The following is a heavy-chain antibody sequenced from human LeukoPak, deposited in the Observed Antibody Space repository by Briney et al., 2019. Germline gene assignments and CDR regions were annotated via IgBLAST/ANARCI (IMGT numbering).Heavy chain of an antibody. J-gene: IGHJ4*02. V-gene: IGHV1-18*01. CDR1: GYTFSSYG. CDR2: ISAYDGNT. CDR3: ARAVRGYSYAYLPY. Sequence: GASVKVSCKASGYTFSSYGISWVRQAPGQGLEWMGWISAYDGNTDYAQNLQGRVTMTTDTSTSTAYMELRSLRSDDTAVYYCARAVRGYSYAYLPYWGQGTLVTVFS. D-gene: IGHD5-18*01.